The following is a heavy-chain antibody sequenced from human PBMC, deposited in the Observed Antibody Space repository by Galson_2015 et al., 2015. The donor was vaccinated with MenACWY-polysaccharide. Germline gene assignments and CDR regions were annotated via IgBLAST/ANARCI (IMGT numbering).Heavy chain of an antibody. Sequence: SETLSLTCTVSGGSISATRYYWGYLRQPPGKALEWIGSIFYSGNAYYNPSLNSRVTISLDTANNQFSLRLRSVTAADTAVYYCARGRWYSNNWSYQLDSWGQGNLVTVSS. V-gene: IGHV4-39*07. CDR2: IFYSGNA. CDR3: ARGRWYSNNWSYQLDS. D-gene: IGHD6-13*01. J-gene: IGHJ5*01. CDR1: GGSISATRYY.